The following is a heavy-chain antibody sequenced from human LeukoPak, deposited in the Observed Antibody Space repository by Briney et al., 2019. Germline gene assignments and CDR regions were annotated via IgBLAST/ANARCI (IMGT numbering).Heavy chain of an antibody. CDR3: ARDPVDYGDYGDAFDI. V-gene: IGHV1-69*13. CDR1: GGTFSSYA. Sequence: GASVKVSCKASGGTFSSYAISWVRQAPGQGLEWMGGIIPIFGTANYAQKFQGRVTITADESTSTAYMELGSLRSEDTAVYYCARDPVDYGDYGDAFDIWGQGTMVTVSS. J-gene: IGHJ3*02. CDR2: IIPIFGTA. D-gene: IGHD4-17*01.